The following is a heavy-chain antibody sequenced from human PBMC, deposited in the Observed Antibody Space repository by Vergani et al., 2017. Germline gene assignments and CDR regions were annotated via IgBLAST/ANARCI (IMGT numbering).Heavy chain of an antibody. CDR1: GFTFSSYS. CDR3: ARGPVVPACCRPYYYYYYMDV. D-gene: IGHD2-2*01. CDR2: ISSSSSTI. J-gene: IGHJ6*03. V-gene: IGHV3-48*04. Sequence: EVQLVESGGGLVQPGGSLRLSCAASGFTFSSYSMNWVRQAPGKGLEWVSYISSSSSTIYYADYVKGRFTISRDNAKNSLYLQMNSLRAEGTAVYYCARGPVVPACCRPYYYYYYMDVWGKGTTVTVSS.